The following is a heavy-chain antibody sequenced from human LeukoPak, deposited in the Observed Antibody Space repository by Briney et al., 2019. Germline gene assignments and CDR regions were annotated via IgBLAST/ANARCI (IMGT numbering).Heavy chain of an antibody. V-gene: IGHV3-23*01. CDR1: GFTFSSYA. CDR2: ISGSGGST. CDR3: AKSSSRTYAHFDY. J-gene: IGHJ4*02. D-gene: IGHD2-2*01. Sequence: GSLRLSCAASGFTFSSYAMSWVRQAPGKGLEWVSVISGSGGSTYYADSVKGRFTISRDNSKNTLYLQMNSLRAEDTAVYYCAKSSSRTYAHFDYWGQGTLVTVSS.